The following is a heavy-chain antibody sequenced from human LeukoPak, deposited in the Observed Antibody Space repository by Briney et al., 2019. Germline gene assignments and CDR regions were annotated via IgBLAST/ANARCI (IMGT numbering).Heavy chain of an antibody. CDR3: ARAAVAGTVHDY. D-gene: IGHD1-1*01. CDR1: GFTFSSYS. V-gene: IGHV3-21*01. J-gene: IGHJ4*02. CDR2: ISSSSSYI. Sequence: PGGSLRLSCAASGFTFSSYSMNWVRQAPGKGLEWVSSISSSSSYIYYADSVKGRFTISRDNAKTSLYLQLNSLRAEDTAVYYCARAAVAGTVHDYWGQGTLVTVSS.